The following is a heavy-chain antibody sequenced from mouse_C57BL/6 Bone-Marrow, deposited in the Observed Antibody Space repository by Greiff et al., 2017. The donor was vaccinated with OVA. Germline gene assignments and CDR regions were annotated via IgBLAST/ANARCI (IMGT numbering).Heavy chain of an antibody. V-gene: IGHV1-54*01. D-gene: IGHD1-1*01. CDR1: GYAFTNYL. J-gene: IGHJ2*01. CDR3: ASGTTTVAAFDY. CDR2: INPGSGGT. Sequence: VQGVESGAELVRPGTSVKVSCKASGYAFTNYLIEWVKQRPGQGLEWIGVINPGSGGTNYNEKFKGKATLTADKSSSTAYMQLSSLTSEDSAVYFCASGTTTVAAFDYWGQGTTLTVSS.